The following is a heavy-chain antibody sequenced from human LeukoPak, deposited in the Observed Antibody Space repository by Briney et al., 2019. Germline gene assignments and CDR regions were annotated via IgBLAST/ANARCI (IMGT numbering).Heavy chain of an antibody. CDR3: ARGPRITMVRGGQWYYYMDV. V-gene: IGHV1-46*01. CDR2: INPSGGST. J-gene: IGHJ6*03. Sequence: GASVKVSCKASGYTFTSYYLYWVRQAPGQGLEWMGIINPSGGSTNYAQKFQGRVTMIRDTSTSTVYMELSSLRSEDTAVYYCARGPRITMVRGGQWYYYMDVWGKGTTVTIS. D-gene: IGHD3-10*01. CDR1: GYTFTSYY.